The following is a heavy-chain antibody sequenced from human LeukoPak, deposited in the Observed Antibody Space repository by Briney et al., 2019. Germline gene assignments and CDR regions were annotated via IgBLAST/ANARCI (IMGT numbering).Heavy chain of an antibody. V-gene: IGHV1-69*05. CDR1: RGTFSSYA. CDR3: ARGVSTRYYFDY. CDR2: IIPIFGTA. D-gene: IGHD5/OR15-5a*01. J-gene: IGHJ4*02. Sequence: SVKVSCKASRGTFSSYAISWLRQAPGQGLEWMGGIIPIFGTANYAQKFQGRVTTTTDESTSSAYMELSSLRSEDTAVYYCARGVSTRYYFDYWGQGTLVTVSS.